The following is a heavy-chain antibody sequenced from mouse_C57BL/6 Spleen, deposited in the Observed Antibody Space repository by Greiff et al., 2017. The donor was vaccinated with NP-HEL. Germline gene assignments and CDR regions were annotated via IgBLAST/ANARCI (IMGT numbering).Heavy chain of an antibody. Sequence: VQLQQSGPELVKPGASVKISCKASGYAFSSSWMNWVKQRPGKGLEWIGRIYPGDGDTNYNGKFKGKATLTADKSSSTAYMQLSSLTSEDSAVYLCAIITTVVFDYWGQGTTLTVSS. CDR3: AIITTVVFDY. D-gene: IGHD1-1*01. CDR2: IYPGDGDT. CDR1: GYAFSSSW. J-gene: IGHJ2*01. V-gene: IGHV1-82*01.